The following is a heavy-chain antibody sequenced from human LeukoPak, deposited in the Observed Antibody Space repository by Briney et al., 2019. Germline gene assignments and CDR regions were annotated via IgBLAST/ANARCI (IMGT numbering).Heavy chain of an antibody. CDR3: ARGEDILTGLDY. V-gene: IGHV3-33*01. CDR2: IWYDGSNK. Sequence: GRSLRLSCATSGFTFSNYGLHWVRQAPGKGVEWVAVIWYDGSNKYYADFVKGRFTISRDNSKNTLYLQMNGLRAEDTAVYYCARGEDILTGLDYWGQGTLVTVSS. J-gene: IGHJ4*02. D-gene: IGHD3-9*01. CDR1: GFTFSNYG.